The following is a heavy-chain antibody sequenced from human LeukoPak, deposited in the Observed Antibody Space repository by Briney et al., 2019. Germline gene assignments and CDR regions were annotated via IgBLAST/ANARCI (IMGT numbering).Heavy chain of an antibody. J-gene: IGHJ5*02. V-gene: IGHV4-59*01. CDR1: GGSISSYY. CDR2: IYYSGST. D-gene: IGHD1-26*01. CDR3: ARTYSGSYFGSWFDP. Sequence: SETLSLTCTVPGGSISSYYWSWIRQPPGKGLEWIGYIYYSGSTNYNPSLKSRVTISVDTSKNQFSLKLSSVTAADTAVYYCARTYSGSYFGSWFDPWGQGTLVTVSS.